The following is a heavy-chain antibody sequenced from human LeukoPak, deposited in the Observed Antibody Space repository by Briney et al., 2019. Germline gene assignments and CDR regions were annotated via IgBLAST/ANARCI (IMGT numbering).Heavy chain of an antibody. Sequence: GGSLRLSCAASGFTFSSYAMSWVRQAPGKGLEWVSAISGSGGSTYYADSVKGRFTISIDNSKNTLYLQMNSLRAEDTAVYYCANGRKTIVATMYFDYWGQGILVTVSS. CDR1: GFTFSSYA. CDR3: ANGRKTIVATMYFDY. D-gene: IGHD5-12*01. V-gene: IGHV3-23*01. CDR2: ISGSGGST. J-gene: IGHJ4*02.